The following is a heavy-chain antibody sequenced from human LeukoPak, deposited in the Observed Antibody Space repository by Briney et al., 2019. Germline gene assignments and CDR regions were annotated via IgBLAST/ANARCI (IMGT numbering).Heavy chain of an antibody. V-gene: IGHV4-39*02. CDR1: AGSISSSDYY. D-gene: IGHD3-22*01. J-gene: IGHJ6*03. Sequence: PSETLSLTCTVSAGSISSSDYYWGWIRQSPGKGLEWIGRISYSGNTYYNPSLKSRATISVDTSKNHFSLRLSSVTAADTAVYYCSRLTHSYYSDTSGYYPYYYMDVWGEGTTVTVSS. CDR2: ISYSGNT. CDR3: SRLTHSYYSDTSGYYPYYYMDV.